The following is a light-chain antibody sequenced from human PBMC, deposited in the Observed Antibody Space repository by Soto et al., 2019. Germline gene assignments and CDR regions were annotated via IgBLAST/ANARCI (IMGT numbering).Light chain of an antibody. CDR2: EVS. J-gene: IGLJ2*01. CDR3: SSYTSSSTLYVV. CDR1: SSDVSGYNY. V-gene: IGLV2-14*01. Sequence: QSALTQPASVSGSPGQSITISCTGTSSDVSGYNYVSWYQQHPGKAPKLMIYEVSNRPSGVSNRFSGSKSGNTASLTISGLQAEDEADYYCSSYTSSSTLYVVFGGGTKGPS.